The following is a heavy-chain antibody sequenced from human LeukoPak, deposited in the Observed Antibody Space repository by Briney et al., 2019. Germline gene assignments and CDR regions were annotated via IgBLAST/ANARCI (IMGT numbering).Heavy chain of an antibody. Sequence: SETLSLTCAVYGGSFSGYYWSWIRQPPGKGLEWIGEINHSGSTNYNPSLKSRVTISVDTSKNQFSLKLSSVTAADTAVYYCATRRPRWLQLAFDYWGQGTLVTVSS. J-gene: IGHJ4*02. CDR2: INHSGST. V-gene: IGHV4-34*01. D-gene: IGHD5-24*01. CDR1: GGSFSGYY. CDR3: ATRRPRWLQLAFDY.